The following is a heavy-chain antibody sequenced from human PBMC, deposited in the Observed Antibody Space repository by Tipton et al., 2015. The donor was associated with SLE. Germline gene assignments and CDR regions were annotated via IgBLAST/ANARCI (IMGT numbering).Heavy chain of an antibody. CDR2: IYYSGST. CDR3: ARGRVWTTFGGFDP. Sequence: TLSLTCTVSGGSISSHYWSWIRQPPGKGLEWIGYIYYSGSTNYNPSLKSRVTISVDTSKNQFSLKLSSVTAADTAVYYCARGRVWTTFGGFDPWGQGTLVTVSP. J-gene: IGHJ5*02. CDR1: GGSISSHY. V-gene: IGHV4-59*08. D-gene: IGHD3-16*01.